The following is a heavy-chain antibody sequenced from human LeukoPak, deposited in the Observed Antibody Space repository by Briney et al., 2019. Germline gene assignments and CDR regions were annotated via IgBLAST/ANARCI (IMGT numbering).Heavy chain of an antibody. D-gene: IGHD6-13*01. Sequence: ASVKVSCKVSGYTLTELSMHWVRQAPGKGLEWMGGFDPEDGETIYAQKFQGRVTMTEDTSTDTAYMELSSLRSEDTAVYYCATDRMAAAHLAFDIWGQGTMVTVSS. CDR1: GYTLTELS. CDR2: FDPEDGET. V-gene: IGHV1-24*01. J-gene: IGHJ3*02. CDR3: ATDRMAAAHLAFDI.